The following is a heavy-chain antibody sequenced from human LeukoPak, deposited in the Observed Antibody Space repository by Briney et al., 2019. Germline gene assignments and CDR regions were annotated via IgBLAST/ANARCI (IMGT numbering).Heavy chain of an antibody. J-gene: IGHJ4*02. Sequence: GGSLRLSCAASGFTFSSYSMNWVRQAPGKGLEWVSSISSSSSYIYHADSVKGRFTISRDNAKNSLYLQMNSLRAEDTAVYYCASISSPIDYWGQGTLVTVSS. CDR2: ISSSSSYI. D-gene: IGHD3-3*02. CDR3: ASISSPIDY. V-gene: IGHV3-21*01. CDR1: GFTFSSYS.